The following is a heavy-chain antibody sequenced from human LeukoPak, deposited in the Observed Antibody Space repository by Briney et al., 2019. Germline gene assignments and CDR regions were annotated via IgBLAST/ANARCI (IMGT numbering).Heavy chain of an antibody. V-gene: IGHV4-30-2*01. CDR3: AKDMRFDWTPYYFDY. CDR1: GGSISSGGYS. Sequence: PSETLSLTCAVSGGSISSGGYSWSWIRQPPGKGLEWIGYIYHSGSTYYNPSLKSRVTISVDRSKNQFSLKLSSVTAADTAVYYCAKDMRFDWTPYYFDYWGQGTLVTVSS. D-gene: IGHD3-9*01. J-gene: IGHJ4*02. CDR2: IYHSGST.